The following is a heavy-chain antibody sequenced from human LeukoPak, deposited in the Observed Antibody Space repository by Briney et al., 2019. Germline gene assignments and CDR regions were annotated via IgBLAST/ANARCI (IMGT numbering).Heavy chain of an antibody. CDR2: IYHSGST. CDR1: GGSISSGGYS. CDR3: ARKGLGGDLFDY. D-gene: IGHD4-17*01. V-gene: IGHV4-30-2*01. J-gene: IGHJ4*02. Sequence: SQTLSLTCAVSGGSISSGGYSWSWIRQPPGKGLVWIGYIYHSGSTYYNPSLKSRVTISVDRSKNQFSLKLSSVTAADTAVYYCARKGLGGDLFDYWGQGTLVTVSS.